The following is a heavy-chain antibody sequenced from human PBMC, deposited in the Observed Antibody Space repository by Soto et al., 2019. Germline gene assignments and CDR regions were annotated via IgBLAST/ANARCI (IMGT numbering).Heavy chain of an antibody. Sequence: SETLSLTCSVSGDSMSSTAYYWSWIRQHPGKGLEWIAYIYHSGDTHYNPSLRSRITISVDTSKSQFSLKLTSVTDADTAVYYCASTYSGYLDKWGQGTPVTVS. CDR1: GDSMSSTAYY. D-gene: IGHD3-22*01. J-gene: IGHJ4*02. CDR2: IYHSGDT. V-gene: IGHV4-31*03. CDR3: ASTYSGYLDK.